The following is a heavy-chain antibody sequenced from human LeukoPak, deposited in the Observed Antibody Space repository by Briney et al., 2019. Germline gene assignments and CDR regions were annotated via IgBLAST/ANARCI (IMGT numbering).Heavy chain of an antibody. CDR1: GYTFTSYD. V-gene: IGHV1-69*13. CDR2: IIPIFGTA. J-gene: IGHJ6*03. D-gene: IGHD3-10*01. CDR3: ARVPRADMVQGVISDSYYYYYMDV. Sequence: ASVKVSCKASGYTFTSYDINWVRQAPGQGLEWMGGIIPIFGTANYAQKFQGRVTITADESTSTAYMELSSLRSEDTAVYYCARVPRADMVQGVISDSYYYYYMDVWGKGTTVTVSS.